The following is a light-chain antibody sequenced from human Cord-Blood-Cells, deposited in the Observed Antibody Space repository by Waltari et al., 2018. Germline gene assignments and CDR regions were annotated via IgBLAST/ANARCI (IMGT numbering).Light chain of an antibody. Sequence: QSALTQPASVSGSPGQSITPSRTGTSSAVGRYNLVSWYQQHTGKAPKLMIYDGSKRPSGVSNRFSGSKSGNTASLTISGLQAEDEADYYCCSYAGSVVFGGGTKLTVL. CDR1: SSAVGRYNL. V-gene: IGLV2-23*01. CDR2: DGS. CDR3: CSYAGSVV. J-gene: IGLJ2*01.